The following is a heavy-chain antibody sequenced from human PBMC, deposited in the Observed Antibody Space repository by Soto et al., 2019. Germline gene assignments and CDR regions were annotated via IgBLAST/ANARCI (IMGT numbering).Heavy chain of an antibody. J-gene: IGHJ1*01. Sequence: EVQLLESGGGLVQPGGSLRLSCAASGFTFSSYAMSWVRQPPGKGLEWASPISGSGGSTYYADSVKGRFTISRDNAKNARYLQMRSVRGEDTAVYYCAKDLRYLDWGPFQHWGQGSLVTVAS. CDR1: GFTFSSYA. CDR2: ISGSGGST. CDR3: AKDLRYLDWGPFQH. V-gene: IGHV3-23*01. D-gene: IGHD3-9*01.